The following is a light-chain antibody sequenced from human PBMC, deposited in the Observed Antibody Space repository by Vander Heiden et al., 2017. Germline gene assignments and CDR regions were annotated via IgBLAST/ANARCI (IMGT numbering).Light chain of an antibody. V-gene: IGKV4-1*01. Sequence: DIVIPQSPDSLAVSLGERATFNCKSSQSVLYSSNNKNCLAWYQQKPGQPPKLLIYWASTRESGVPDRFSGSGSGTDFTLTISSLQAEDVAVYYCQHYYSTPITFGQGTRLAIK. CDR3: QHYYSTPIT. CDR2: WAS. CDR1: QSVLYSSNNKNC. J-gene: IGKJ5*01.